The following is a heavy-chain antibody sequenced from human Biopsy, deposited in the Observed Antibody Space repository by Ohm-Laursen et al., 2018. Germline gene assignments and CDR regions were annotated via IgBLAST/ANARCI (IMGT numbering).Heavy chain of an antibody. V-gene: IGHV1-69*13. Sequence: SVKVSCKASGGTFINYAISWVRQAPGQGLEWMGGIIPMFGTASYAQMFQGRVTISADESTSTSYMELSSLTTGDTAIYYCARGPHSGSHSCFDYWGRGTLVTVSS. D-gene: IGHD1-26*01. CDR2: IIPMFGTA. CDR3: ARGPHSGSHSCFDY. J-gene: IGHJ4*02. CDR1: GGTFINYA.